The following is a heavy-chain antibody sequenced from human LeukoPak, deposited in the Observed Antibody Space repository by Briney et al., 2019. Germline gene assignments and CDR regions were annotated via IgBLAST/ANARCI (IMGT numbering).Heavy chain of an antibody. CDR3: AKGLYSGSYDGFDS. Sequence: PGGSLRLSCAASGFTFRSYAMSWVRQAPGKGLEWVSVISGSGGSTYYADSLKGRCTISRDNSKNTLYLQMTSLRAEDTAVFYCAKGLYSGSYDGFDSWGQGALVTVSS. V-gene: IGHV3-23*01. CDR2: ISGSGGST. CDR1: GFTFRSYA. J-gene: IGHJ4*02. D-gene: IGHD1-26*01.